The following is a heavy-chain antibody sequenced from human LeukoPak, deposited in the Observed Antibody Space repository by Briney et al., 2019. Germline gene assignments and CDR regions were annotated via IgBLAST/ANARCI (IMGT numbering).Heavy chain of an antibody. CDR2: INPNSGGT. Sequence: ASVKVSCKASGYTFTGYYMHWVRQAPGQGLEWMGWINPNSGGTNYAQKFQGRVTMTRDTYISTAYMELSRLRSDDTAVYYCARERDGSGAFDIWGQGTMVTVSS. D-gene: IGHD5-24*01. CDR3: ARERDGSGAFDI. V-gene: IGHV1-2*02. CDR1: GYTFTGYY. J-gene: IGHJ3*02.